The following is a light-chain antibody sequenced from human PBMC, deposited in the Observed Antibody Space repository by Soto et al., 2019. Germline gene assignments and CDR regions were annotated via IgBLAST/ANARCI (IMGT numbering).Light chain of an antibody. CDR3: QQYGSSPKT. Sequence: EIVLTQSPGTLSLSPGERATVSCRASQSVSSSYLAWYQQKPGQAPRLLIYGASSRATVIADRFSGSGSGTDLTLTISRLEPEDFAVYYCQQYGSSPKTFGQGTKVEIK. J-gene: IGKJ1*01. V-gene: IGKV3-20*01. CDR1: QSVSSSY. CDR2: GAS.